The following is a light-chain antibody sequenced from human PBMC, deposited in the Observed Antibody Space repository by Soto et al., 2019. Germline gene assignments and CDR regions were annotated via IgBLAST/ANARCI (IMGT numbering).Light chain of an antibody. Sequence: IQISQSPSTLSGSVGDRVTITCRASHTISSWLAWYQQKPGKAPKLLIYKASTLKSGVPSRFSGSGSGTEFTLTISSLQPDDFATYYCQHYNSYSSAFGQGTKVDIK. J-gene: IGKJ1*01. V-gene: IGKV1-5*03. CDR1: HTISSW. CDR2: KAS. CDR3: QHYNSYSSA.